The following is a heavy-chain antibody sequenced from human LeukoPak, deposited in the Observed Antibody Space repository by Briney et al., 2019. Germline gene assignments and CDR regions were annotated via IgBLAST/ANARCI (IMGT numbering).Heavy chain of an antibody. J-gene: IGHJ4*02. CDR3: AGLLTYYYDSGDLGH. CDR2: IIPIFGTA. Sequence: GASVKVSCKASGGTFSSYAISWVRQAPGQGLEWMGGIIPIFGTANYAQKFQGGVTITADESTSTAYMELSSLRSEDTAVYYCAGLLTYYYDSGDLGHWGQGTLVTVSS. CDR1: GGTFSSYA. D-gene: IGHD3-22*01. V-gene: IGHV1-69*13.